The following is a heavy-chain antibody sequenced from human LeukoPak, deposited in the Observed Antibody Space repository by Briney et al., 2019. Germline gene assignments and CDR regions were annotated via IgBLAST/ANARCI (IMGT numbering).Heavy chain of an antibody. CDR1: GFSFSNAW. V-gene: IGHV3-15*01. D-gene: IGHD3/OR15-3a*01. J-gene: IGHJ4*02. CDR2: IKRKGDDGTI. CDR3: TAGTGRSDFDY. Sequence: GGSLRLSCAAFGFSFSNAWMSWVRQAPGKGLEWVGRIKRKGDDGTIDYAAPVKGRLTISRDDSRNTLYLQMNSLKSEDTAVYYCTAGTGRSDFDYWGQGTLVTVSS.